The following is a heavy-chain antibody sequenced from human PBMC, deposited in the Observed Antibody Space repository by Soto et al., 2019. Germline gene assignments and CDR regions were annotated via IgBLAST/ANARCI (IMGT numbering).Heavy chain of an antibody. Sequence: PSETLSLTCTVSGGSVSSGSDSWSWIRQHPGKGLEWVGYIYYSGSTNYNPTLKSRVTISVDTSKNQFSLKLSSVTAADTAVYYCARVIDYYGSGSHPYSFDYWRQGNLVTVSS. CDR1: GGSVSSGSDS. CDR2: IYYSGST. J-gene: IGHJ4*02. CDR3: ARVIDYYGSGSHPYSFDY. D-gene: IGHD3-10*01. V-gene: IGHV4-61*01.